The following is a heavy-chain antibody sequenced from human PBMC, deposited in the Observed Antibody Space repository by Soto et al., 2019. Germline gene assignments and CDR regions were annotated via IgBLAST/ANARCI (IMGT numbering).Heavy chain of an antibody. J-gene: IGHJ4*02. V-gene: IGHV3-30-3*01. CDR2: ISYDGSNK. CDR1: GFTFSSYA. CDR3: ERSQEGSFDY. D-gene: IGHD2-15*01. Sequence: QVQLVESGGGVVQPGRSLRLSCAASGFTFSSYAMHWVRQAPGKGLEWVAVISYDGSNKYYADSVKGRFTISRDNSKNTLYLQMNSLRAEDTAVYYCERSQEGSFDYWGQGTLVTVSS.